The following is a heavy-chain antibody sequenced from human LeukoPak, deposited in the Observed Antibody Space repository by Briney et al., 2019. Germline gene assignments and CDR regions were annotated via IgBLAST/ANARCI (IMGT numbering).Heavy chain of an antibody. D-gene: IGHD3-16*02. CDR2: IRYDGSNK. V-gene: IGHV3-30*02. CDR3: AKDEDYVWGSYRYTGGAFDI. Sequence: GGSLRLSCAASGFTFSSYGMHWVRQAPGKGLEWVTFIRYDGSNKYYADSVKGRFTISRDNSKNTLYLQMNSLRAEDTAVYYCAKDEDYVWGSYRYTGGAFDIWGQGTMVTVSS. J-gene: IGHJ3*02. CDR1: GFTFSSYG.